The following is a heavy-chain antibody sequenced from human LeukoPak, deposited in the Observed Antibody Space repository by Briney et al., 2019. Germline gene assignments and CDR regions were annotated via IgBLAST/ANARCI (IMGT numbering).Heavy chain of an antibody. CDR2: ISSDGLFI. CDR3: AKGPHYDFRPHGLSSSYLDV. D-gene: IGHD3-3*01. CDR1: GFTSSNYT. J-gene: IGHJ6*03. Sequence: GGSLRLSCEVSGFTSSNYTMNWVRQAPGKGLEWVSSISSDGLFIYYADPVKGRFTISRDNSKNTLYLQMNSLRAEDTAVYYCAKGPHYDFRPHGLSSSYLDVWGKGTPVTISS. V-gene: IGHV3-21*04.